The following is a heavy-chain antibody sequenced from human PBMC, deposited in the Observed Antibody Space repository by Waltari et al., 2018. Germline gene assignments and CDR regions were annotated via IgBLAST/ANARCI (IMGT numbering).Heavy chain of an antibody. J-gene: IGHJ4*02. V-gene: IGHV3-74*01. CDR2: INPDGRTT. D-gene: IGHD1-26*01. Sequence: EVQLVESGGGLVQPGGSLRLSCAVSGVTFSATWIHWVRQTPGKGLMWVSRINPDGRTTNYADSVTGRFTISRDNAKNMVYLQMHSLGAEDTAVYYCATAGNYRFDFWGQGTLVTVSP. CDR1: GVTFSATW. CDR3: ATAGNYRFDF.